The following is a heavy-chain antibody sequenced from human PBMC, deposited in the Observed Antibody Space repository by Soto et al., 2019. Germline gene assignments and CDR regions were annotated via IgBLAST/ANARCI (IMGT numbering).Heavy chain of an antibody. CDR3: VKDSGDNWNYFSGMDV. CDR1: GFTFSSYA. Sequence: GGSLRLSCSASGFTFSSYAMHWVRQAPGKGLEYVSAISSNGGSTYYADSVKGRFTISRDNSKNTLYLQMSSLRADDTAVYYCVKDSGDNWNYFSGMDVWGQGTTVTVSS. J-gene: IGHJ6*02. D-gene: IGHD1-20*01. CDR2: ISSNGGST. V-gene: IGHV3-64D*08.